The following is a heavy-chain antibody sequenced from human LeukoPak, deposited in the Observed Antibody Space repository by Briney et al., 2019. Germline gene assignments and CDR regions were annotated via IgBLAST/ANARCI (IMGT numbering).Heavy chain of an antibody. CDR3: AKAAVGGTYYYHYMDV. CDR1: GFTFSSYG. V-gene: IGHV3-30*02. CDR2: IRYDGSNK. Sequence: GGSLRLSCAASGFTFSSYGMHWVRQAPGKGLEWVAFIRYDGSNKYYADSVKGRFTISRDNSKNTLYLQMNSLRAEDTAVYYCAKAAVGGTYYYHYMDVWGKGTTVTVSS. D-gene: IGHD1-26*01. J-gene: IGHJ6*03.